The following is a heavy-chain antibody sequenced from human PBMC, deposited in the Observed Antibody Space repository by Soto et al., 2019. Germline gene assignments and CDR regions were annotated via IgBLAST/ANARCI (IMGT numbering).Heavy chain of an antibody. J-gene: IGHJ4*02. CDR1: GFSFSTYG. V-gene: IGHV3-23*01. Sequence: EVQLLESGGGLVQPGGSLRLSCAVSGFSFSTYGVTWVRQAPGKGLEWVSGVSGGSGVTHYADSVKGRFTITGDNSKHTVHQHMNSLRVEDTAVYYCAKWNGYGAYWGQGTLVTVSS. CDR3: AKWNGYGAY. CDR2: VSGGSGVT. D-gene: IGHD4-17*01.